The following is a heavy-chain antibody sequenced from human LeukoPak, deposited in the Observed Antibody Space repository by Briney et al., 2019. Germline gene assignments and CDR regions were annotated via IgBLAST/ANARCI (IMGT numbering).Heavy chain of an antibody. J-gene: IGHJ4*02. CDR2: IRSKANSYAT. D-gene: IGHD3-10*01. Sequence: GGSLRLSCAASGFTFSGSAMHWVRQASGKGLEWVGRIRSKANSYATAYAASVKGRFTISRDDSKNTAYLQMNSLKTEDTAVYYCAKMGSYGDYFDYWGQGTLVTVSS. V-gene: IGHV3-73*01. CDR3: AKMGSYGDYFDY. CDR1: GFTFSGSA.